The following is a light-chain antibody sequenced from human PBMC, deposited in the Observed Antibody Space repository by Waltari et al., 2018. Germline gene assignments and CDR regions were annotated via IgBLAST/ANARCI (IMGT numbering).Light chain of an antibody. CDR2: STY. CDR3: RQYDGIVVT. CDR1: QTVSTIA. Sequence: EIVLTQSPGTLPLSPGARATLSCRASQTVSTIALSGYQQRPGPAPRVLIYSTYNRATGVPDRFSGSGSEAVCTLTINRLAPEDLAMYYWRQYDGIVVTFGGGTKVEI. J-gene: IGKJ4*01. V-gene: IGKV3-20*01.